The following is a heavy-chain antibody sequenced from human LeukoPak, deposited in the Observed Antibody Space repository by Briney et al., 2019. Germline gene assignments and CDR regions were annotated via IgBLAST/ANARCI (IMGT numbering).Heavy chain of an antibody. CDR3: AKDYSGSWYYFDY. Sequence: GGSLRLSCAASGFTFSIYAMTWVRHTPGKGLEWVSTISSGGRMYYADSVKGRFTISRDNSKNTLYLHMNSLRAEDTALYYCAKDYSGSWYYFDYWGQGTLVTVSS. CDR2: ISSGGRM. D-gene: IGHD6-13*01. CDR1: GFTFSIYA. V-gene: IGHV3-23*01. J-gene: IGHJ4*02.